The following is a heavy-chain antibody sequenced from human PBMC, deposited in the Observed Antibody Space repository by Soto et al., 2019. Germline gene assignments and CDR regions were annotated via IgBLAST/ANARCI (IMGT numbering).Heavy chain of an antibody. V-gene: IGHV3-33*03. Sequence: QVQLVESGGGVVQPGGSRRPSCAASGFSFSIYAMHGVRQAPGKGLEWVAVIWNDSSNKLYPDSVRGRFTISRDNSKSTLFLQMNSLRAEDTAVYYCATSNWNFFDYWGQGALVTVSS. CDR3: ATSNWNFFDY. CDR1: GFSFSIYA. D-gene: IGHD1-20*01. CDR2: IWNDSSNK. J-gene: IGHJ4*02.